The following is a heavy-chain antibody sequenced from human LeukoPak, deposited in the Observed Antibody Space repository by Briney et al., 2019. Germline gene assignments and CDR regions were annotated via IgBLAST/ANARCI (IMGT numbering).Heavy chain of an antibody. D-gene: IGHD3-3*01. J-gene: IGHJ4*02. Sequence: SETLSLTCTVSGGSISSSTYSWNWIRQHPGKGLEWIGYVYCSGATYYNPSLKSRITVSVDTSKNQFSLKLSSVSAADTAVYYCASTTIFGPYFDYWGQGTLVTVSS. V-gene: IGHV4-31*03. CDR2: VYCSGAT. CDR1: GGSISSSTYS. CDR3: ASTTIFGPYFDY.